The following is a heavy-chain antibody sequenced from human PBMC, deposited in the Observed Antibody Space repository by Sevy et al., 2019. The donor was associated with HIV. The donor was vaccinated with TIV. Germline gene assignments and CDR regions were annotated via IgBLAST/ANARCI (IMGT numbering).Heavy chain of an antibody. V-gene: IGHV3-48*01. CDR1: GFSFSSYS. CDR2: ISSSSGTI. CDR3: ARDDHWAFDY. D-gene: IGHD7-27*01. J-gene: IGHJ4*02. Sequence: GGSLRLSCVTSGFSFSSYSMNWVRQAPGKGLEWVSHISSSSGTIRYADSVKGRLTISRDNAKNSLFLRMNSLRAEDTAVYYCARDDHWAFDYWGQGALVTVSS.